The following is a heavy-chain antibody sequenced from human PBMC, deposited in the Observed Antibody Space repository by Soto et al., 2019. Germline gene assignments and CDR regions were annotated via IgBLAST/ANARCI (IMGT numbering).Heavy chain of an antibody. V-gene: IGHV3-30-3*01. CDR3: ARTTSVAGSPEFDY. CDR1: GFTFSSFS. CDR2: ISYDGSTK. D-gene: IGHD6-19*01. Sequence: VQLEESGGGVVQPGRSLSLSCAASGFTFSSFSLHWVRQAPGKGLEWLALISYDGSTKYYPDSVKGRFIISRDKSKNTLYLQLNSLRPEDKAVYYCARTTSVAGSPEFDYWGKGTLVTVSS. J-gene: IGHJ4*02.